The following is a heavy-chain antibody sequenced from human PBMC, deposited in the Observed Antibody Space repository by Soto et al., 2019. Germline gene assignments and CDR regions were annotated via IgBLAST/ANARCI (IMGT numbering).Heavy chain of an antibody. CDR2: ISYDGSNK. D-gene: IGHD2-15*01. J-gene: IGHJ1*01. Sequence: PGGSLRLSCAASGFTFSSYGMHWVRQAPGKGLEWVAVISYDGSNKYYADSVEGRFTISRDNSKNTLYLQMNSLRAEDTAVYYCAKGPSGYCSGGSCYSEYFQHWGQGTLVTVSS. CDR3: AKGPSGYCSGGSCYSEYFQH. V-gene: IGHV3-30*18. CDR1: GFTFSSYG.